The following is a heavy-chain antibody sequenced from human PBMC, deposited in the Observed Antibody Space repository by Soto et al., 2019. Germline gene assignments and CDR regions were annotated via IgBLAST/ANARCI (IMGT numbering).Heavy chain of an antibody. J-gene: IGHJ4*02. V-gene: IGHV3-23*01. CDR1: GFTFSTSA. Sequence: EVQLLESGGGLVQPGGSLRLSCVASGFTFSTSAMNWVRQAPGKGLEWVSGIDGSDGKTYYAASVKGRFTISRDTSKSTLYLQINGLTVEDTALYYCAKEGWQRSGWFGKFDYWGQGALVTVSS. CDR2: IDGSDGKT. CDR3: AKEGWQRSGWFGKFDY. D-gene: IGHD6-19*01.